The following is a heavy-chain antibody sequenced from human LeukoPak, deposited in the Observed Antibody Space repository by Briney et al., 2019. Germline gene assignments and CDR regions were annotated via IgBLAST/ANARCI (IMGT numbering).Heavy chain of an antibody. D-gene: IGHD1-26*01. Sequence: GGSLRLSCAASGFTFSGSAMHWVRQASGKGLEWVGRIRSKANSNATAYAAAVKGRFTISRDDTKNTAYLQMNSLKTEDTAVYYCTRRDGSYGETNYWGQGTLVTVSS. CDR3: TRRDGSYGETNY. J-gene: IGHJ4*02. CDR2: IRSKANSNAT. CDR1: GFTFSGSA. V-gene: IGHV3-73*01.